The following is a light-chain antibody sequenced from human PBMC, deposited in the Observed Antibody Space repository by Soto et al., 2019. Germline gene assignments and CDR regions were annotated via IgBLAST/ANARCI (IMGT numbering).Light chain of an antibody. CDR1: QGIRNF. Sequence: DIQMTQSPSSLSASVGDRVTITCRASQGIRNFLAWYQQKPGKVPKLLIYAASTLQSGVPYRFSGSGSGTDFTLIISSLQPEDVATYYCQKYDSAPLTFGGGTKVEIK. CDR2: AAS. V-gene: IGKV1-27*01. J-gene: IGKJ4*01. CDR3: QKYDSAPLT.